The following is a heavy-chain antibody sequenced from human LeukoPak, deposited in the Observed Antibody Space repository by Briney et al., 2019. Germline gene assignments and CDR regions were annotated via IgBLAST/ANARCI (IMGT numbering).Heavy chain of an antibody. CDR1: GFTFSSYG. CDR3: ARERDEAFDI. J-gene: IGHJ3*02. V-gene: IGHV3-30*03. CDR2: ISYDGSNK. Sequence: PGGSLRLSCAASGFTFSSYGMHWVRQAPGKGLEWVAVISYDGSNKYYADSVKGRFTISRDNSKNTLYLQMNSLRAEDTAVYFCARERDEAFDIWGQGTMVTVSS.